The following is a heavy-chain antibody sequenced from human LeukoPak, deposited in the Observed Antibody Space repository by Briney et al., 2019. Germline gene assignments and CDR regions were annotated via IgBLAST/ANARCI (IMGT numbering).Heavy chain of an antibody. Sequence: GESLEISGKGSGSSFTSYWIGWVRRLPGKGGEGMGIIYPGDSHTTYTPSFPGHVTTSADQSISTAYLQWSSLKASHTAMYYCARPSGDSSSSLYYGMDVWGQGTTVTVSS. CDR2: IYPGDSHT. V-gene: IGHV5-51*01. CDR1: GSSFTSYW. CDR3: ARPSGDSSSSLYYGMDV. D-gene: IGHD6-6*01. J-gene: IGHJ6*02.